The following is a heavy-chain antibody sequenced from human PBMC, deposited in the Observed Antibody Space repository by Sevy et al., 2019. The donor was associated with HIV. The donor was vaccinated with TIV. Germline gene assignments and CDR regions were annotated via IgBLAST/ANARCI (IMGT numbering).Heavy chain of an antibody. V-gene: IGHV3-30*02. D-gene: IGHD4-17*01. CDR1: GFPFKSYG. CDR2: VRNDGSTK. J-gene: IGHJ6*02. Sequence: GGSLRLSCAASGFPFKSYGMHWVCQAPGKGLEWVTFVRNDGSTKYYADSVRGRFTASRDNSKNTLYLQMNSLRPEDTAVYYCVKGPHPAVTTSYALDVWGQGTTVTVSS. CDR3: VKGPHPAVTTSYALDV.